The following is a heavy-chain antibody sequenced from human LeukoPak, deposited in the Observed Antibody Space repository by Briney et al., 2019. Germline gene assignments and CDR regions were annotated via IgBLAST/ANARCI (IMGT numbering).Heavy chain of an antibody. CDR2: ISGSGGST. CDR3: AKKASYSSSWYVFGL. J-gene: IGHJ4*02. D-gene: IGHD6-13*01. Sequence: PGGSLRLSCAASGFTFSSYAMSWVRQAPGKGLGWVSAISGSGGSTYYADSVKGRFTISRDNSKNTLYLQMNSLRAEDTAVYYCAKKASYSSSWYVFGLWGQGTLVTVSS. CDR1: GFTFSSYA. V-gene: IGHV3-23*01.